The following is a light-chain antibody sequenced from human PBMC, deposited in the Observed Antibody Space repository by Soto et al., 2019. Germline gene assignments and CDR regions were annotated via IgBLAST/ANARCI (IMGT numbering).Light chain of an antibody. J-gene: IGLJ2*01. CDR2: GVT. CDR1: TNDVGGYNY. V-gene: IGLV2-14*03. CDR3: SSYTSGYICI. Sequence: QSVLTQPASVSGSPGQSITISCSGTTNDVGGYNYVSWYQQHPGKAPKLLIYGVTDRPSGVSSRFSGSKSGNAASLTISGLQADDEGDYYCSSYTSGYICIFGGCTKVTVL.